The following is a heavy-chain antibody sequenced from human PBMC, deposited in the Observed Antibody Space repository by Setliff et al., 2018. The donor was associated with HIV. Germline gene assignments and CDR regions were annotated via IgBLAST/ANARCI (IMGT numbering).Heavy chain of an antibody. CDR3: ANRWWEGDAFDI. CDR1: GGSFSGYS. Sequence: SETLSLTCAVYGGSFSGYSWSWIRQPPGKGPEWIGEISHSGTTNFNPSLKSRVTISVDTSKNHYSLKLRSVTAADTAVYYCANRWWEGDAFDIWGRGTMVTVSS. J-gene: IGHJ3*02. D-gene: IGHD1-26*01. CDR2: ISHSGTT. V-gene: IGHV4-34*01.